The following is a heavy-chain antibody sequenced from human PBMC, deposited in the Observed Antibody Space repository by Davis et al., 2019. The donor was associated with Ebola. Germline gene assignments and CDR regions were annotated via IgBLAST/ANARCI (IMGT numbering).Heavy chain of an antibody. CDR3: ARDGVLGSSRRLFDY. CDR2: IYHSGST. V-gene: IGHV4-4*02. CDR1: GGSISSYY. J-gene: IGHJ4*02. D-gene: IGHD2-2*01. Sequence: SETLSLTCTVSGGSISSYYWSWVRQPPGKGLEWIGEIYHSGSTNYNPSLKSRVTISVDKSKNQFSLKLSSVTAADTAVYYCARDGVLGSSRRLFDYWGQGTLVTVSS.